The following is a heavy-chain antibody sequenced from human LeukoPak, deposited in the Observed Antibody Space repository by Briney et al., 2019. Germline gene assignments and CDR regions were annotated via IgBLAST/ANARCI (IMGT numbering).Heavy chain of an antibody. CDR3: ARGIGIAAAGPHWYFDL. CDR2: ISAYNGNT. J-gene: IGHJ2*01. CDR1: GYTFTSYG. V-gene: IGHV1-18*01. D-gene: IGHD6-13*01. Sequence: ASVKVSCKASGYTFTSYGISWVRQAPGQGLEWMGWISAYNGNTNYAQKLQGRVTMTTDTSTSTAYMELRSLRSDDTAVYYCARGIGIAAAGPHWYFDLWGRGTLVTVSS.